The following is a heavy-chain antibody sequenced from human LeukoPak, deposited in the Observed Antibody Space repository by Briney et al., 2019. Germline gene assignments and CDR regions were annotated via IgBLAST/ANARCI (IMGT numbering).Heavy chain of an antibody. J-gene: IGHJ4*02. D-gene: IGHD4-17*01. V-gene: IGHV5-10-1*01. CDR3: ARQDGDYVPLDY. CDR2: IDPSDSYT. Sequence: GESLRISCKGSGYSFTSYWISWVRQMPGKGLEWMGRIDPSDSYTNYSPSFQGHVTISADKSISTAYPQWSSLKASDTAMYYCARQDGDYVPLDYWGQGTLVTVSS. CDR1: GYSFTSYW.